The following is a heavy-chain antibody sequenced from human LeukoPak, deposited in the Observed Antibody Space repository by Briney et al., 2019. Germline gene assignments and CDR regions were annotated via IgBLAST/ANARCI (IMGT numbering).Heavy chain of an antibody. Sequence: SVKVSCKASGYTFTGYYMHWVRQAPGQGLEWMGWINPNSGGTNYAQKFQGRVTMTRDTSISTAYMELSRLRSDDTAVYYCARGQIEMATISFDYWGQGTLVTVSS. CDR3: ARGQIEMATISFDY. D-gene: IGHD5-24*01. V-gene: IGHV1-2*02. J-gene: IGHJ4*02. CDR1: GYTFTGYY. CDR2: INPNSGGT.